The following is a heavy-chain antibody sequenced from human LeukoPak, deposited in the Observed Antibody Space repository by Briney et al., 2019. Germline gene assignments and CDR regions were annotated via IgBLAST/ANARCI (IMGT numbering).Heavy chain of an antibody. CDR2: INPSGGST. Sequence: ASVKVSCKASGYTFTSYYMHWVRQAPGQGLEWMGIINPSGGSTSYAQKFQGRVTMTRDMSTSTAYMELSSLRSEDTAVYYCARDLEEYSGSYFGWFDPWGQGTLVTVSS. D-gene: IGHD1-26*01. CDR3: ARDLEEYSGSYFGWFDP. CDR1: GYTFTSYY. V-gene: IGHV1-46*01. J-gene: IGHJ5*02.